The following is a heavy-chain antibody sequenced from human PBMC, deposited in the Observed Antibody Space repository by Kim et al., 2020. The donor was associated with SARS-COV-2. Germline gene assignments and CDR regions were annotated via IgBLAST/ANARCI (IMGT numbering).Heavy chain of an antibody. Sequence: SETLSLTCTVSGGSISSGGYYWSWIRQHPGKGLEWIGYIYYSGSTYYNPSLKSRVTISVDTSKNQFSLKLSSVTAADTAVYYCAREGGQYYDFWSGFNDYWYFDLWGRGTLVTVSS. J-gene: IGHJ2*01. CDR2: IYYSGST. D-gene: IGHD3-3*01. CDR1: GGSISSGGYY. CDR3: AREGGQYYDFWSGFNDYWYFDL. V-gene: IGHV4-31*03.